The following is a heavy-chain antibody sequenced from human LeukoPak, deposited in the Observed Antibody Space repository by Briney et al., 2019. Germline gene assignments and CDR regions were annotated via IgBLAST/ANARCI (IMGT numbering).Heavy chain of an antibody. CDR2: IRSKAYGGTT. D-gene: IGHD3-22*01. Sequence: GGSLRLSCTASGFTFWDYAMSWFRQAPGKGLAWVGFIRSKAYGGTTEYAAYVKGRFTISRDDSKSIAYLQMNRLKTEDTAVYYCARQYYYDSSGCSYFDYWGQGTLVTVSS. CDR1: GFTFWDYA. CDR3: ARQYYYDSSGCSYFDY. V-gene: IGHV3-49*03. J-gene: IGHJ4*02.